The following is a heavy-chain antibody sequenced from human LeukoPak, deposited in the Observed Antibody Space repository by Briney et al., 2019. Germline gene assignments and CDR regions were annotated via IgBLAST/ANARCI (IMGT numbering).Heavy chain of an antibody. D-gene: IGHD3-9*01. CDR1: GGSISDYY. J-gene: IGHJ4*02. Sequence: SETLSLTCTVSGGSISDYYWSWIRQPPGKGLEWIGHIYYSGSTNYNPSLKSRVTISVDTSKNQFSLKLSSVTAADTAVYLCARQTGYLAYWGQGTLVTVSS. CDR3: ARQTGYLAY. V-gene: IGHV4-59*08. CDR2: IYYSGST.